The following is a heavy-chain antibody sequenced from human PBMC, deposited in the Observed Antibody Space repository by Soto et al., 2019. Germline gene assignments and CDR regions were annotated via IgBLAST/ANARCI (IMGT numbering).Heavy chain of an antibody. D-gene: IGHD2-8*01. CDR1: GGSVSSGGYY. J-gene: IGHJ4*02. V-gene: IGHV4-31*03. CDR2: IYYSGTT. CDR3: ARRALTQCINGVCYKDGFWDY. Sequence: PSETLSLTCTVSGGSVSSGGYYWSWIRQHPGTGLEWIGYIYYSGTTSFNPSLKSRASISLDTSKNEFSLKLTSVTAADTAVYYCARRALTQCINGVCYKDGFWDYWGQGALVTVS.